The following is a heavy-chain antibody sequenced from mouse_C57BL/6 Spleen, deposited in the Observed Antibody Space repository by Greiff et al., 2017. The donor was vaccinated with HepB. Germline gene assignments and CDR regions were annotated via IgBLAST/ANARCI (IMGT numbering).Heavy chain of an antibody. V-gene: IGHV3-6*01. CDR1: GYSITSGYY. Sequence: VQLKESGPGLVKPSQSLSLTCSVTGYSITSGYYWNWIRQFPGNKLEWMGYISYDGSNNYNPSLKNRISITRDTSKNQFFLKLNSVTTEDTATYYCANYYSNPFDYWGQGTTLTVSS. CDR3: ANYYSNPFDY. D-gene: IGHD2-5*01. CDR2: ISYDGSN. J-gene: IGHJ2*01.